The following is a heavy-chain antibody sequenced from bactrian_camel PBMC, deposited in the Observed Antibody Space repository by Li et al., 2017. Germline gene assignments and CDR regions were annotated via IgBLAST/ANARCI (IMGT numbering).Heavy chain of an antibody. V-gene: IGHV3S53*01. CDR3: AADLGWCGSAPLQREFRN. CDR2: IAPSTGST. D-gene: IGHD6*01. Sequence: VQLVESGGDSVQAGGSLRLSCVSSRYLANTNCMVWFRQAPGKEREGVAAIAPSTGSTYYDDSVKGRFTVSHVNSNNTMHLQMNSLKPEDTAVYYCAADLGWCGSAPLQREFRNWGQGTQVTVS. CDR1: RYLANTNC. J-gene: IGHJ4*01.